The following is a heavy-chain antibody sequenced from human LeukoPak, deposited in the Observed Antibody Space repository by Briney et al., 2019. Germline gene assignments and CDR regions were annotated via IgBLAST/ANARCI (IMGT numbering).Heavy chain of an antibody. J-gene: IGHJ4*02. D-gene: IGHD5-18*01. V-gene: IGHV4-61*02. Sequence: SETLSLTCTVSGGSISSGSYYWSWIRQPAGKGLEWIGRIYTSGSTNYNPSLKSRVTISVDTSKNQFSLKLSSVTAADTAVYYCARGSYSYGYQPNFDYWGQGTLVTVSS. CDR1: GGSISSGSYY. CDR3: ARGSYSYGYQPNFDY. CDR2: IYTSGST.